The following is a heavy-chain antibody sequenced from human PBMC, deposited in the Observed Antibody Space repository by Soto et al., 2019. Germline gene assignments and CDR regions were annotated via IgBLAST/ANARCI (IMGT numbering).Heavy chain of an antibody. D-gene: IGHD3-10*01. Sequence: EVQLVESGGGLVQPGRSLRLSCAASGFTFDDYAMHWVRQAPGKGLEWVSGISWNSGSKGYADSVKGRFTISRDNAKNSLYLQMNSLRAEDTALYYCAKSSGGYYYYGMDVWGQGTTVTVSS. CDR1: GFTFDDYA. J-gene: IGHJ6*02. CDR2: ISWNSGSK. CDR3: AKSSGGYYYYGMDV. V-gene: IGHV3-9*01.